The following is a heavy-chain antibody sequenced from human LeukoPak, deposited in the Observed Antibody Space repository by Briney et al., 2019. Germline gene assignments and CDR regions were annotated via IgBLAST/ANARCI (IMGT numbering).Heavy chain of an antibody. CDR1: GVTFSSYA. CDR3: ARVPRRNSSSYYFDY. J-gene: IGHJ4*02. Sequence: SVKVSCKASGVTFSSYAISWVRQAPGQGLEWMGGIIPIFGTANYAQKFQGRVTITADESTSTAYMELSSLRSEDTAVYYCARVPRRNSSSYYFDYWGQGTLVTVSS. D-gene: IGHD6-6*01. CDR2: IIPIFGTA. V-gene: IGHV1-69*13.